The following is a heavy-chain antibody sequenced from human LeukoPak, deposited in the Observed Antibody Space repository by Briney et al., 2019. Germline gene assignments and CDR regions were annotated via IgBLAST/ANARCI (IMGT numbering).Heavy chain of an antibody. CDR2: ISSSSSYI. CDR3: ARDRAKSVAAAGVY. CDR1: GFTFSSDS. D-gene: IGHD6-13*01. J-gene: IGHJ4*02. V-gene: IGHV3-21*01. Sequence: GGSLRLSCAASGFTFSSDSMNWVRQAPGKGLEWVSSISSSSSYIYYADSVKGRFTISRDNAKNSLYLQMNSLRAEDTAVYYCARDRAKSVAAAGVYWGQGTLVTVSS.